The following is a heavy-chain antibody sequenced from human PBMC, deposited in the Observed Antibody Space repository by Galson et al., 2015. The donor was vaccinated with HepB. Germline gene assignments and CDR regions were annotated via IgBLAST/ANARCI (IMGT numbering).Heavy chain of an antibody. D-gene: IGHD3-22*01. V-gene: IGHV3-53*04. CDR3: ARGPGYYYDSSGPGYFDY. CDR2: IYSGTST. J-gene: IGHJ4*02. CDR1: GFTFSSNY. Sequence: SLRLSCAASGFTFSSNYMSWVRQAPGKGLEWVSIIYSGTSTYYAASARRRITISRHNFKNTLYLQMNSLRAEDTAVYYCARGPGYYYDSSGPGYFDYWGQGTLVTVSS.